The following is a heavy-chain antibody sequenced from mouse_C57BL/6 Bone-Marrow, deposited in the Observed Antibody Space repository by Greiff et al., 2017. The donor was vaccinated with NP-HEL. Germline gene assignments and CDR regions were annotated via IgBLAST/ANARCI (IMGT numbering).Heavy chain of an antibody. V-gene: IGHV5-9*04. CDR1: GFTFSSYS. Sequence: EVKLVESGGGLVKPGASLKLSCAASGFTFSSYSMSWVRQTPGKRLEWVGTISRCGGNTYYPDSVKGRFTISRDNAKNTLYLQMGSLRSEDTAVYYCERQGDWGQGTLVTVSA. CDR2: ISRCGGNT. J-gene: IGHJ3*01. CDR3: ERQGD.